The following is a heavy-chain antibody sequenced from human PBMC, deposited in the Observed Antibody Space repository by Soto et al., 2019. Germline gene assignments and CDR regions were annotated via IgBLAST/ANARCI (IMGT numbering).Heavy chain of an antibody. D-gene: IGHD2-2*02. CDR3: AREGGCNTV. CDR2: IYSDGSP. V-gene: IGHV3-53*01. Sequence: RIARAACRDSVSSKYMNWVRQAPGRGLQWVSVIYSDGSPFYADSVKGRFTIFRHNSKNTLYLQMNSLRADYTAMYYCAREGGCNTVWGQGTLVTVSS. J-gene: IGHJ1*01. CDR1: RDSVSSKY.